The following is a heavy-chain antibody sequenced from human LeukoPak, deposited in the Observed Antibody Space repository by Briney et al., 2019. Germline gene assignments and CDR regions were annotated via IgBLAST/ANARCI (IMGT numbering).Heavy chain of an antibody. CDR3: ARDQGYFCGGSCYFRYYGMDV. V-gene: IGHV3-48*03. CDR1: GFTFSSYA. D-gene: IGHD2-15*01. Sequence: PGGSLRLSCAASGFTFSSYAMTWVRQAPGKGLEWVSYISSSGSTIYYADSVKGRFTISRDNAKNSLYLQMNSLRAEDTAVYYCARDQGYFCGGSCYFRYYGMDVWGQGTTVTVSS. CDR2: ISSSGSTI. J-gene: IGHJ6*02.